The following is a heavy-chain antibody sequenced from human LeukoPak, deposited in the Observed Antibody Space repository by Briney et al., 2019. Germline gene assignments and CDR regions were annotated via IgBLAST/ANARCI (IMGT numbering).Heavy chain of an antibody. CDR1: GFTFSSYA. J-gene: IGHJ6*03. CDR2: ISGSGGIT. CDR3: AKVQVHYYYYYMDV. Sequence: GGSLRLSCAASGFTFSSYAMSWVRQAPGKGLEWVSTISGSGGITYYADSVKGRFTISRDNSKNTLYLQMNSLRAEDTAVYYCAKVQVHYYYYYMDVWGKGTTVTISS. V-gene: IGHV3-23*01.